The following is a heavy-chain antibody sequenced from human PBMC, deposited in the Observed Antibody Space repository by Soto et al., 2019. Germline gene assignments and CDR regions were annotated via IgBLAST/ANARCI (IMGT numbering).Heavy chain of an antibody. CDR1: GFTFDDYA. V-gene: IGHV3-9*01. D-gene: IGHD3-10*01. J-gene: IGHJ4*02. CDR3: ATDPYNSQTTMGY. CDR2: ISWNSGTI. Sequence: EVQLVESGGGLVQPGRSLRLSCAASGFTFDDYAMHWVRQAPGKGLEWVSGISWNSGTIGYADSVKGRFTVSRDNAKNSLYLQMNSLRAEDTALYYCATDPYNSQTTMGYWGQGTLVTVSS.